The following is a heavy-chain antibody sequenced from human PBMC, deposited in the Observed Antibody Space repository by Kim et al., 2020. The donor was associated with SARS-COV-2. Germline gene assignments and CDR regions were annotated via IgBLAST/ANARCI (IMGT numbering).Heavy chain of an antibody. CDR3: ARSKLGDPTYDYGMDF. Sequence: SETLSLTCVVSGGPVRSNVAYWNWIRQAPGKGLEWIGYVYHNGNTHYNPSLTSRVTVSVDTSRNQFFLRLRSATAADTALYYCARSKLGDPTYDYGMDF. D-gene: IGHD3-16*01. CDR1: GGPVRSNVAY. V-gene: IGHV4-61*08. CDR2: VYHNGNT. J-gene: IGHJ6*01.